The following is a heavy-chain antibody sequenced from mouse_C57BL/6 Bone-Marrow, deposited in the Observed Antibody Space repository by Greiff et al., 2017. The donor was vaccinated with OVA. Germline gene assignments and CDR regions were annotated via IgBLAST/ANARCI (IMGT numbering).Heavy chain of an antibody. CDR2: IYPGGGYT. D-gene: IGHD2-4*01. CDR1: GYTFTNYW. Sequence: QVQLQQSGAELVRPGTSVKMSCKASGYTFTNYWIGWAKQRPGHGLEWIGDIYPGGGYTNYNEKFKGKATLTADKASSNAYMQFSSLTSEDSAIYYCARVGLPIGPWYFDVWGTGTTVTVSS. V-gene: IGHV1-63*01. J-gene: IGHJ1*03. CDR3: ARVGLPIGPWYFDV.